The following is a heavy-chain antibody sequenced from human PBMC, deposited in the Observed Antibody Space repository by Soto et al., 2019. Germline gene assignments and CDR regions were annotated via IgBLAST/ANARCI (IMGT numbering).Heavy chain of an antibody. CDR2: IWYDGSNK. Sequence: QVQLVESGGGVVQPGRSLRLSCAASGFTFSSYGMHWVRQAPGKGLEWVAVIWYDGSNKYYADSVKGRFTISRDNSKNTLYLQMNSLRAEDTAVYYCARDRGIFGVARNWFDPWGQGTLVTVSS. CDR1: GFTFSSYG. CDR3: ARDRGIFGVARNWFDP. V-gene: IGHV3-33*01. D-gene: IGHD3-3*01. J-gene: IGHJ5*02.